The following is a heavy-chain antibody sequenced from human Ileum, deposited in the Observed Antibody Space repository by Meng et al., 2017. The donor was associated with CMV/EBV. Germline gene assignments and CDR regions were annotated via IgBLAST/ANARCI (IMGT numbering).Heavy chain of an antibody. Sequence: QVRLQQWGAGLLKPSGTLSLTCAVYGGSFSGYYWSVIRQPPGKGLEWIGEINHSGSTNYNSSLKSRVTISVDTSKNQFSLKLSSVTAADTAVYYCAREGTKLLGLKRWFDPWGQGTLVTVSS. CDR2: INHSGST. CDR1: GGSFSGYY. CDR3: AREGTKLLGLKRWFDP. V-gene: IGHV4-34*01. J-gene: IGHJ5*02. D-gene: IGHD2-15*01.